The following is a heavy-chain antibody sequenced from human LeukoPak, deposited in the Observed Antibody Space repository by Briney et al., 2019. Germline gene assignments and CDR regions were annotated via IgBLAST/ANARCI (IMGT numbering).Heavy chain of an antibody. V-gene: IGHV3-23*01. J-gene: IGHJ4*02. Sequence: GGSLRLSCAASGLTVSSNYMSWVRQAPGKGLEWVSAISGSGGSTYYADSVKGRFTISRDNSKNTLYLQMNSLRAEDTAVYYCAKHDSSGYYDYWGQGTLVTVSS. CDR1: GLTVSSNY. CDR2: ISGSGGST. CDR3: AKHDSSGYYDY. D-gene: IGHD3-22*01.